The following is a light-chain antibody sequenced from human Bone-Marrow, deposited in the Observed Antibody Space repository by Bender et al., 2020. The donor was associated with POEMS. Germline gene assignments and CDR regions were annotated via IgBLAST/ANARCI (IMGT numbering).Light chain of an antibody. CDR3: CSYAGSYTYV. J-gene: IGLJ1*01. CDR2: AVT. Sequence: QSALTQSASVSGSPGQSITISCSGSNDDIGGYNYVSWYQQHPGKAPKLLIYAVTNRPSGVSYRFSGSKSGNTASLTISGLQAEDEADYYCCSYAGSYTYVFGTGTKVTVL. V-gene: IGLV2-14*03. CDR1: NDDIGGYNY.